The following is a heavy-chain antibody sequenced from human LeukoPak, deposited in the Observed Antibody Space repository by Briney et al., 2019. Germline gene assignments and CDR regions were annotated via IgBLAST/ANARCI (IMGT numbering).Heavy chain of an antibody. D-gene: IGHD3-22*01. CDR2: ISYDGSNK. V-gene: IGHV3-30*04. CDR3: AADYYDSSGYCLSG. Sequence: GGSLRLSCAASGFTFSSYAMHWVRQAPGKGLEWVAVISYDGSNKYYADSVKGRFTISRDNSKNTLYLQMNSLRAEDTAVYYCAADYYDSSGYCLSGWGQGTLATVSS. CDR1: GFTFSSYA. J-gene: IGHJ4*02.